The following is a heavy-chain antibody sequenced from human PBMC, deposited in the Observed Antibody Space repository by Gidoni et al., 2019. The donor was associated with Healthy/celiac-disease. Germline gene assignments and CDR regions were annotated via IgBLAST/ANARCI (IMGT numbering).Heavy chain of an antibody. D-gene: IGHD4-17*01. CDR1: GVTFSSHG. Sequence: QVQLVESGGGVVQPGRSLRVSWAASGVTFSSHGMHWFRQAPGKGLEWVAVISYDGSNKYYADSVKGRFTISRDNSKNTLYLQMNSLRAEDTAVYYCAKDLLYGAVNYYYGMDVWGQGTTVTVSS. CDR3: AKDLLYGAVNYYYGMDV. CDR2: ISYDGSNK. V-gene: IGHV3-30*18. J-gene: IGHJ6*02.